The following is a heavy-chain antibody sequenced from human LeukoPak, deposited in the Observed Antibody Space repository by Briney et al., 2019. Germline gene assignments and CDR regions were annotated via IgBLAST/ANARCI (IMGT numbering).Heavy chain of an antibody. CDR3: ASSLYGDFDY. D-gene: IGHD4-17*01. V-gene: IGHV4-61*02. J-gene: IGHJ4*02. CDR1: GGSISSDNYY. CDR2: IYSSGST. Sequence: SETLSLTCTVSGGSISSDNYYWSWIRQPAGKGLEWIGRIYSSGSTNYNPSLKSRVTISVDTSKKQFSLKLSSVTAADTAVYYCASSLYGDFDYWGQGTLVTVSS.